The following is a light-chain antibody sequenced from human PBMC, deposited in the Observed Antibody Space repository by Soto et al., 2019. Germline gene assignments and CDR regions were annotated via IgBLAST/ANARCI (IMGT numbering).Light chain of an antibody. CDR3: QQYGDSPQT. J-gene: IGKJ1*01. V-gene: IGKV3-20*01. CDR1: QSVGSS. Sequence: EIVLKQSPCTLSLYPGERATLSCRASQSVGSSLSWYQQKPGQAPRLLFYGASNRATAIPDRFSGSGFGTDFTLTITRLEPEDFAVYYCQQYGDSPQTFGPGTKVDIK. CDR2: GAS.